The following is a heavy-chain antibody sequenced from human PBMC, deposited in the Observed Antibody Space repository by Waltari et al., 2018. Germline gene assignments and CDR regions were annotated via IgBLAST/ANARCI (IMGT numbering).Heavy chain of an antibody. V-gene: IGHV3-7*03. J-gene: IGHJ6*02. CDR3: TRRFFNYYWYGMDV. CDR1: GFPLHSTW. Sequence: EVQLVESGGGLVQPGGSRRISCAAAGFPLHSTWMSWVRQAPGQGLEWVANIKQDGSAKFDLDSGRGRFTVSRDNTQSSLFLQMNSLTAEDTAVYYCTRRFFNYYWYGMDVWGQGTTVAVSS. CDR2: IKQDGSAK. D-gene: IGHD3-3*01.